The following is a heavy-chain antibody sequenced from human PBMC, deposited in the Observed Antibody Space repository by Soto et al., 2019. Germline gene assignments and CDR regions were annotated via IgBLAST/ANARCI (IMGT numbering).Heavy chain of an antibody. Sequence: QVQLQESGPGLVKPSETLSLTCTVSGGSISSYYWSWIRQPPGKGLEWIGYIYYSGSTNYNPSLKSRVTISVDTSKNHFSLKLSSVTAADTAVYYCARGGFGEFDFDYWGQGTLVTVSS. D-gene: IGHD3-10*01. CDR1: GGSISSYY. V-gene: IGHV4-59*01. CDR3: ARGGFGEFDFDY. CDR2: IYYSGST. J-gene: IGHJ4*02.